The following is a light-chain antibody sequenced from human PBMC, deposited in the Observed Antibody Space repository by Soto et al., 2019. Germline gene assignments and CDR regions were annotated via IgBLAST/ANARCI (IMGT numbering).Light chain of an antibody. CDR1: SSDVGSYTL. Sequence: SALILPVSVFASLGPSITISCPGTSSDVGSYTLLSRYHQHPRKTPKPKIHEARKRPPGDPNRFSGSKSGNTASLTISGLQAEDEADYYCCSYAGSSTYVCGTGTKFTVL. CDR2: EAR. V-gene: IGLV2-23*01. CDR3: CSYAGSSTYV. J-gene: IGLJ1*01.